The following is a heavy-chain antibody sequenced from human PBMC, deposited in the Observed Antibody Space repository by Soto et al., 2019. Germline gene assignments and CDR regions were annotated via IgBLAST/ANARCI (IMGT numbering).Heavy chain of an antibody. CDR1: GYTFTSYG. J-gene: IGHJ4*02. CDR2: ISTFHGNT. CDR3: ARDTYDTTGYTLDY. V-gene: IGHV1-18*04. Sequence: ASVKVSCKASGYTFTSYGISWVRQAPGQGLEWMGWISTFHGNTNYAQKFQGSVTMTTDTSPSTAYMELRSLTSDDTAIYYCARDTYDTTGYTLDYWGQGTLVTVSS. D-gene: IGHD3-22*01.